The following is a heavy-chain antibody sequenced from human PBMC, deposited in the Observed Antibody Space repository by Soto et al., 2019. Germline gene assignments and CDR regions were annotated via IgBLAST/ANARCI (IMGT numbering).Heavy chain of an antibody. Sequence: EVQLVESGGGLVQPGGSLRRSCAASGFTFNSYSMNWVRQAPGKGLEWVSYIDSSSSSIYYADSVKGRFTISRDNAKNSLYLQMNSLRDEDTAVYYCARGRDGYNWWGQGTLVTVSS. CDR3: ARGRDGYNW. CDR1: GFTFNSYS. CDR2: IDSSSSSI. J-gene: IGHJ4*02. V-gene: IGHV3-48*02. D-gene: IGHD5-12*01.